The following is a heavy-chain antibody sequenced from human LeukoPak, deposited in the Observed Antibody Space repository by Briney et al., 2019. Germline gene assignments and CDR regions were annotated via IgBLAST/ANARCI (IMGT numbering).Heavy chain of an antibody. CDR1: GFTFNKYC. CDR3: IRVPY. CDR2: ISSDGSNT. Sequence: PGGSLRLSCAVSGFTFNKYCMHWVRQAPGKGLVWVSRISSDGSNTNYADSVKGRFTISRDNAKNTLYLQMNSLRAEDTAVYYCIRVPYWGQGALVTVSS. J-gene: IGHJ4*02. V-gene: IGHV3-74*01.